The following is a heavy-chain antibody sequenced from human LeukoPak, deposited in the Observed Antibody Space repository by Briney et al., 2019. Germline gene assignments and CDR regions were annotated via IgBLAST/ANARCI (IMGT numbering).Heavy chain of an antibody. CDR1: GYTFTSYS. Sequence: ASVKVSCKASGYTFTSYSMNWVRQAPGQGLEYMGWINANTGNPTYAQGFTGRFVFSLDTSVSTAYLQISSLKAEDTAVYYCASGKDDYGDRNEHWGQGTLVTVSS. J-gene: IGHJ4*02. D-gene: IGHD4-17*01. CDR2: INANTGNP. CDR3: ASGKDDYGDRNEH. V-gene: IGHV7-4-1*02.